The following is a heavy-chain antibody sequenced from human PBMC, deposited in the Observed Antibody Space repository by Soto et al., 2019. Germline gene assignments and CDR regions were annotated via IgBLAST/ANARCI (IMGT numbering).Heavy chain of an antibody. J-gene: IGHJ4*02. CDR2: IYSGGST. Sequence: GGSLRLSCAASGFTVSSNYMSWVRQAPGKGLEWVSVIYSGGSTYYADSVKGRFTISRDNSKNTLYLQMNSLRAEDTAVYYCARDLRVSGPYFDYWGQGTLVTVSS. V-gene: IGHV3-66*01. CDR3: ARDLRVSGPYFDY. CDR1: GFTVSSNY. D-gene: IGHD3-10*01.